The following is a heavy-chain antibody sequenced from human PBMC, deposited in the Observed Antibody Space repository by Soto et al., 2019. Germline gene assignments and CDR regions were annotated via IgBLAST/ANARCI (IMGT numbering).Heavy chain of an antibody. V-gene: IGHV1-46*01. CDR2: INPSGGST. CDR3: ARDPYGVAARPYNWFDP. CDR1: GYTFTSYY. J-gene: IGHJ5*02. D-gene: IGHD6-6*01. Sequence: ASVKVSCKASGYTFTSYYMHWLRQAPGQGLEWMGIINPSGGSTSYAQKFQGRVTMTRDTSTSTVYMELSSLRSEDTAVYYCARDPYGVAARPYNWFDPWGQGTLVTVSS.